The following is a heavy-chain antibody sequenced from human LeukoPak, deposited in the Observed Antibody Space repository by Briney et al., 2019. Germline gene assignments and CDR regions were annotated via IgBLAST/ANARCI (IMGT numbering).Heavy chain of an antibody. D-gene: IGHD1-26*01. J-gene: IGHJ5*02. V-gene: IGHV1-18*01. Sequence: ASVKVPCKASGYTFTSYGISWVRQAPGQGLEWMGWISVYNANTKYAQKLQGRVTMTRDTSTSTAYMELRSLRSDDTAVYYCARDGGSYSDWFDPWGQGTLVIVSS. CDR3: ARDGGSYSDWFDP. CDR1: GYTFTSYG. CDR2: ISVYNANT.